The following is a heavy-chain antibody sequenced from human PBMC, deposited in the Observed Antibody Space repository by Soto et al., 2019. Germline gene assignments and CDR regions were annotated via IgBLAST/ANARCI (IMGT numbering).Heavy chain of an antibody. CDR3: ARARGGGVTMGWFDP. J-gene: IGHJ5*02. CDR2: IYHSGST. CDR1: GGSISSSNW. V-gene: IGHV4-4*02. D-gene: IGHD3-10*01. Sequence: QVQLQESGPGLVKPSGTLSLTCAVSGGSISSSNWWSWVRQPPGKGLEWIGEIYHSGSTNYNPSRTSRVTLSGDKSKNPFSLKVSAVTGADTAVYYCARARGGGVTMGWFDPGGQGTLVTVSS.